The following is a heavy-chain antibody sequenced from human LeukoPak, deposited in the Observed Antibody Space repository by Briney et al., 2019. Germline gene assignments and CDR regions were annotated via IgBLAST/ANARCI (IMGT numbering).Heavy chain of an antibody. Sequence: QPGGSLRLSCAASGFTFSSYAMHWVRQAPGKGLEWVSILYSGGGTFYADSVKGRFTISRDNSKNTLYLQMNSLRAEDTAVYYCARGESYYDILTGYYPDYWGQGTLVTVSS. CDR2: LYSGGGT. CDR3: ARGESYYDILTGYYPDY. CDR1: GFTFSSYA. J-gene: IGHJ4*02. V-gene: IGHV3-66*01. D-gene: IGHD3-9*01.